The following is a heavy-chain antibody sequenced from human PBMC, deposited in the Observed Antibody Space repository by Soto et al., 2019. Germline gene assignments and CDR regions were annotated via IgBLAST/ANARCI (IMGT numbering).Heavy chain of an antibody. Sequence: ASVKVSCKASEYSFTGHYLHWVRQAPGQGLEWMGWIDPKSGDTKYAPKFRDRVTMTRDTSISRAYMDLSSLRYDDTAVYYCARDYDKSGYDYFDPWGQGTLVTVSS. CDR1: EYSFTGHY. CDR2: IDPKSGDT. D-gene: IGHD3-22*01. V-gene: IGHV1-2*02. CDR3: ARDYDKSGYDYFDP. J-gene: IGHJ5*02.